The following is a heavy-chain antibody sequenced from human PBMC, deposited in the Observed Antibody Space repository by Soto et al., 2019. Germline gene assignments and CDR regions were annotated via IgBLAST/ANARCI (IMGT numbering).Heavy chain of an antibody. CDR1: GFTFSTYW. J-gene: IGHJ1*01. Sequence: GGSLRLSCAASGFTFSTYWMSWVRQAPGKGLEWVAHIKQDGSEKYYVDSVKGRFTISRDNAKSSLYLQMNSLRVEDTAVYYRASHIASPGKYFKHWGQGTLVTAPQ. CDR3: ASHIASPGKYFKH. V-gene: IGHV3-7*03. D-gene: IGHD6-13*01. CDR2: IKQDGSEK.